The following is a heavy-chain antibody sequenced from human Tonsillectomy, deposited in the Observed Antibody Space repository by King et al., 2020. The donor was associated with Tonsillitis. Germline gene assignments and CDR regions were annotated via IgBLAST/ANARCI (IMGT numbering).Heavy chain of an antibody. CDR2: INPNSGGT. D-gene: IGHD3-22*01. J-gene: IGHJ4*02. Sequence: QLVQSGAGVKKPGASVKVSCKASGYTFTGYYMHWVRQAPGQGLEWMGWINPNSGGTNYAQKFQGWVTMTRDTSISTAYMELSRLRSDDTAVYYCARGLHSNGYDYDLDFWGQGTLVTVSS. V-gene: IGHV1-2*04. CDR3: ARGLHSNGYDYDLDF. CDR1: GYTFTGYY.